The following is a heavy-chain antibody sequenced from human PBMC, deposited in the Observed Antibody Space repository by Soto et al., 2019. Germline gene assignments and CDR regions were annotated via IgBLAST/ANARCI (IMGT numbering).Heavy chain of an antibody. CDR3: ARGLGSESWCYYGMDV. D-gene: IGHD6-13*01. V-gene: IGHV4-59*01. Sequence: SETLSLTCTVSGGSISSYYWSWIRQPPGKGLEWIGYIYYSGSTNYNPSLKSRVTISVDTSKNQFSLKLSSVTAADTAVYYCARGLGSESWCYYGMDVWGQGTTVTVSS. CDR2: IYYSGST. CDR1: GGSISSYY. J-gene: IGHJ6*02.